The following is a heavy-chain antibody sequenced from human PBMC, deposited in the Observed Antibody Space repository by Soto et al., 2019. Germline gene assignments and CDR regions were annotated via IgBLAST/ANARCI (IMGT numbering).Heavy chain of an antibody. J-gene: IGHJ4*02. Sequence: EVQLVESGGDLIQPGGSLRLSCAASGFYLNSDYMSWVRQAPGKGLEWVAVIFPGGTTYHADSVKGRFSISKDSSKKTLYLQMNSLRADDTAIYYCARHFNYGYIDSWGQGALVTVSS. V-gene: IGHV3-53*01. CDR2: IFPGGTT. CDR3: ARHFNYGYIDS. D-gene: IGHD3-10*01. CDR1: GFYLNSDY.